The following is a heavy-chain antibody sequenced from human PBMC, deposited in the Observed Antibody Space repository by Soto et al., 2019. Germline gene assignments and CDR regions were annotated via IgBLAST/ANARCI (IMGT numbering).Heavy chain of an antibody. CDR2: TNPKSGYT. J-gene: IGHJ4*02. D-gene: IGHD4-17*01. V-gene: IGHV1-8*01. Sequence: QVQLVQSGAEVKKPGASVKVSCKASGYTFTNYDINWVRQATGQGLEWMGWTNPKSGYTGFAQKFQGRVTMTRDSSRSTAYMELHSLTSEDTAVYYCARTDGDLDYWGQGTLITVSS. CDR3: ARTDGDLDY. CDR1: GYTFTNYD.